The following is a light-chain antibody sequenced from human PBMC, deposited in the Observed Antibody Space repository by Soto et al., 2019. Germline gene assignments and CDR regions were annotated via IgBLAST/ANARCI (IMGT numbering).Light chain of an antibody. Sequence: EVVMTQSPATLSVSPGERATLSCRASQSVSINLAWYQQKPGQAPRLLIYGASTRATGIPARFSDRGSGTESTLPICRLQSEDFAVYYCHHYTNCPPFTFGQRTNVHIK. V-gene: IGKV3-15*01. CDR3: HHYTNCPPFT. CDR2: GAS. CDR1: QSVSIN. J-gene: IGKJ1*01.